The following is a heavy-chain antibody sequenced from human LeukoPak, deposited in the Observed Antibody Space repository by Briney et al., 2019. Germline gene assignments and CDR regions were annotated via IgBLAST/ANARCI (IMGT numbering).Heavy chain of an antibody. V-gene: IGHV4-30-4*01. D-gene: IGHD3-16*01. J-gene: IGHJ5*02. CDR3: ARGGGGSPNWFDP. Sequence: PSETLSLTCTVSGGSISSGDYYWSWIRQPPGKGLEWIGYIYYSGSTYYNPSLKGRVTISVDTSKNQFSLKLSSVTAADTAVYYCARGGGGSPNWFDPWGQGTLVTVSS. CDR2: IYYSGST. CDR1: GGSISSGDYY.